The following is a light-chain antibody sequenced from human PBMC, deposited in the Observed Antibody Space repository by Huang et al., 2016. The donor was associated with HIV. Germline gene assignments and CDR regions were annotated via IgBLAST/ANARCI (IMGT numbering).Light chain of an antibody. CDR3: QQYGTSAT. Sequence: EIVLTRSPGTLSLSPGERATLSCGASRTVSSNYLAWYQQKPGQAPRLLIYGASSRATGIPDRFSGSGSGTDFTLTISRLEPEDFAVYYCQQYGTSATFGGGTKVEF. V-gene: IGKV3-20*01. J-gene: IGKJ4*01. CDR2: GAS. CDR1: RTVSSNY.